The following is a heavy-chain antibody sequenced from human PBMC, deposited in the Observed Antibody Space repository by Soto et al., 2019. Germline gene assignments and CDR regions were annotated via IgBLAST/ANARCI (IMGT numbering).Heavy chain of an antibody. V-gene: IGHV4-59*01. Sequence: QVQLQESGPGLVKPSETLSLTCTVSGGSISSYYWSWIRQPPGKGLEWIGYIYYSGSTNYNPSLKSRVTISVDTSKNQFSLKLSSVTAADTAVYYCASLRIAAAGILDYWGQGTLVTVSS. J-gene: IGHJ4*02. CDR1: GGSISSYY. CDR3: ASLRIAAAGILDY. D-gene: IGHD6-13*01. CDR2: IYYSGST.